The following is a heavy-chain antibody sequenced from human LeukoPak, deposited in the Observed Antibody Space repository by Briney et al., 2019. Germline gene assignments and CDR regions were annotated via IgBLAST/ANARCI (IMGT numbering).Heavy chain of an antibody. CDR3: ARDTSSSYGSGSDY. J-gene: IGHJ4*02. CDR2: IKQDGSQK. Sequence: SGGPLRLSCVASGFTFSSYWMSWVRQAPGKGLEWVATIKQDGSQKEYVDSMKGRLTISRDNAKNSLYLQMNSLRAEDTALYYCARDTSSSYGSGSDYWGQGTLVTVSS. CDR1: GFTFSSYW. D-gene: IGHD3-10*01. V-gene: IGHV3-7*05.